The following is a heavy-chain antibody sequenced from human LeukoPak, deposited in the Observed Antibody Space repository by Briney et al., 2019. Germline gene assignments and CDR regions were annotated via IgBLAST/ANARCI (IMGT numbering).Heavy chain of an antibody. CDR1: GFTFSNYG. V-gene: IGHV3-30*18. CDR2: ISNDGSHQ. CDR3: AKSYYIGYFEH. J-gene: IGHJ1*01. Sequence: QPGRSLRLSCAASGFTFSNYGMHYVRQAPGKGLEWVAVISNDGSHQYYADSVKGRFTISRDNSKSTVYLQMNSLRADDTAVYYCAKSYYIGYFEHWGQGSLVTVSS. D-gene: IGHD3-22*01.